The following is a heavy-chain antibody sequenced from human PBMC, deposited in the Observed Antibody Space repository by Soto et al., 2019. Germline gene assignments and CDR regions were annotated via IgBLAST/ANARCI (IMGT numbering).Heavy chain of an antibody. V-gene: IGHV1-2*04. CDR2: ITPPSGGT. D-gene: IGHD1-1*01. Sequence: AAVKVSCKASGYTFTGYYLHWVLQAQDQGFEWMGVITPPSGGTNYAQQFQGWVTMTRAASISTAYMVLSRLRSADTAVYYCARDARGNEAPMDVWGQGTLVTVSS. J-gene: IGHJ4*02. CDR1: GYTFTGYY. CDR3: ARDARGNEAPMDV.